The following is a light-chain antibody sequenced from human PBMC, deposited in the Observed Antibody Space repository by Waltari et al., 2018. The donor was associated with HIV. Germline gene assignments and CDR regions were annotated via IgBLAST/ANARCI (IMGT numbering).Light chain of an antibody. CDR2: DDT. CDR1: NIGSRS. V-gene: IGLV3-21*02. Sequence: QPPSVSVAPGQTARITCGGNNIGSRSVHWYQQKPGQAPVMVVFDDTHRPSGIPERFSGSNSGNTATLTITRVEAGDEANYFCQVWDTRSDHPVVFGGGTNLTVL. CDR3: QVWDTRSDHPVV. J-gene: IGLJ2*01.